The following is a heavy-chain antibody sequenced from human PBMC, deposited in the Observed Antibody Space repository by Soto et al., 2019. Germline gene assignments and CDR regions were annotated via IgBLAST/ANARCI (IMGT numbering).Heavy chain of an antibody. J-gene: IGHJ6*02. Sequence: GESLKISCKGSGYTFTNNWVCWVRQMPVKGLEWMGIIYPGDSDTRYSPSFQGQVTISVDKSIATAYLQWSSLEARSGASDDCARRSEYHYGSGKYYGLDVCGQGTTVTFSS. CDR1: GYTFTNNW. CDR3: ARRSEYHYGSGKYYGLDV. CDR2: IYPGDSDT. D-gene: IGHD3-10*01. V-gene: IGHV5-51*01.